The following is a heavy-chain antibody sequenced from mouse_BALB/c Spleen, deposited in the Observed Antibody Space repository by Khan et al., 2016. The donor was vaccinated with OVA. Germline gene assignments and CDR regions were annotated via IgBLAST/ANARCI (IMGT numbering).Heavy chain of an antibody. CDR2: IYPATGNT. D-gene: IGHD3-3*01. CDR1: GYIFTSYC. V-gene: IGHV1-76*01. Sequence: QVQLKQSGAELVRPGTSVRLSCKTSGYIFTSYCIHWVKQRSGQGLEWIARIYPATGNTYYNEKFKDKATITADTSSNTAYLQLSSLTSEDSAVFFCAGEEAVYYVEYWGQGTTLTVSS. CDR3: AGEEAVYYVEY. J-gene: IGHJ2*01.